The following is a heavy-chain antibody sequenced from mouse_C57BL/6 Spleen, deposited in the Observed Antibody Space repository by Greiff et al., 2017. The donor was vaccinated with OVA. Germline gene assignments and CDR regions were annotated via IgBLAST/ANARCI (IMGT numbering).Heavy chain of an antibody. CDR1: GFTFSDYY. Sequence: EVKLMESGGGLVQPGGSLKLSCAASGFTFSDYYMYWVRQTPEKRLEWVAYISNGGGITYYPETVKGRFTISRDNAKNTLYLQMSRLKSEDTARYYCARQNYDYDWYFDVWGTGTTVTGSS. D-gene: IGHD2-4*01. J-gene: IGHJ1*03. CDR2: ISNGGGIT. CDR3: ARQNYDYDWYFDV. V-gene: IGHV5-12*01.